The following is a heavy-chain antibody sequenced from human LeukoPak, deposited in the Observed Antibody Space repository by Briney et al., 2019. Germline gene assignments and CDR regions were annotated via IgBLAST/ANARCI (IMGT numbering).Heavy chain of an antibody. D-gene: IGHD3-22*01. CDR2: IYPNSGGT. J-gene: IGHJ3*02. CDR1: GYTFTGYY. V-gene: IGHV1-2*02. CDR3: ARGVAMIVVVINDAFDI. Sequence: ASVKVSCKASGYTFTGYYMHWVRQAPGQGLEWMGWIYPNSGGTNYAQKFQGRVTMTRDTSISTAYMELSRLRSDDTAVYYCARGVAMIVVVINDAFDIWGQGTMVTVSS.